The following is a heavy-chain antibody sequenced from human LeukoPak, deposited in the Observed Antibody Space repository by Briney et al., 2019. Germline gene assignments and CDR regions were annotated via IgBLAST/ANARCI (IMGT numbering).Heavy chain of an antibody. Sequence: GGSLRLSCAASGFTFSIYAMSWVRQAPGKGLEWVSGISGSGGSTYYADAVKGRFTISRDNSKNTLYLQMNSLRAEDTAVYYCAKDRGIVGATAPGFDYWGQGTLVTVSS. CDR3: AKDRGIVGATAPGFDY. CDR1: GFTFSIYA. V-gene: IGHV3-23*01. J-gene: IGHJ4*02. D-gene: IGHD1-26*01. CDR2: ISGSGGST.